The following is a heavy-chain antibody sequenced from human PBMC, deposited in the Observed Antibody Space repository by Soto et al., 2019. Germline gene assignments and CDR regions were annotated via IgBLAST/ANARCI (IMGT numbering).Heavy chain of an antibody. CDR3: AHSVVAGLGYYFDY. J-gene: IGHJ4*02. Sequence: ESGPTLVNHTQTLTQTCTFSGFSLTTSGVAVGWIRQPPGKALEWLALIYWDDDKRYSPFLKSRLTITKDTSKNQVVLTMTNMDPVDTATYYCAHSVVAGLGYYFDYWGQGTLVTVSS. CDR1: GFSLTTSGVA. D-gene: IGHD6-19*01. CDR2: IYWDDDK. V-gene: IGHV2-5*02.